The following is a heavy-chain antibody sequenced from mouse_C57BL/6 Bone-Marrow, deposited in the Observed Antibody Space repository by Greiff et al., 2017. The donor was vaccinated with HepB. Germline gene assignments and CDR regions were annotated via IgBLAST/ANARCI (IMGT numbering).Heavy chain of an antibody. CDR1: GFTFSSYG. Sequence: EVNVVESGGDLVKPGGSLKLSCAASGFTFSSYGMSWVRQTPDKRLEWVATISSGGSYTYYPDSLKGRFTISRDNAKNTLYLQMSSLKSEDTAMYYCARHKDGSRYFDYWGQGTTLTVSS. D-gene: IGHD2-3*01. J-gene: IGHJ2*01. CDR3: ARHKDGSRYFDY. CDR2: ISSGGSYT. V-gene: IGHV5-6*01.